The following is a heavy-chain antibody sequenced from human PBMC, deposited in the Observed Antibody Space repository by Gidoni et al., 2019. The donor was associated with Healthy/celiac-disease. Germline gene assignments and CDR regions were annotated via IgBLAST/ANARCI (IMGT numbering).Heavy chain of an antibody. CDR3: ARNQLVRGVTSGMDV. D-gene: IGHD3-10*01. CDR2: INHSGST. CDR1: GGSFSGYY. J-gene: IGHJ6*02. Sequence: QVQLQQWGAGLLKPSETLSLTCAVYGGSFSGYYWSWIRQPPGKGLEWIGEINHSGSTNYNPSLKSRVTISVDTSKNQFSLKLSSVTAADTAVYYCARNQLVRGVTSGMDVWGQGTTVTVSS. V-gene: IGHV4-34*01.